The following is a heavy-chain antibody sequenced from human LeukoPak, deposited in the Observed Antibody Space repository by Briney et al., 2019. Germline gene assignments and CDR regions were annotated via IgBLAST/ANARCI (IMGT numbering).Heavy chain of an antibody. Sequence: GGSLRLSCAASGFTFSSYGMNWVRQAPGKGLEWVSYISSSGSTIYYADSVKGRFTISRDNAKNSLYLQMNSLRAEDTAVYYCAPFGSLYFDYWGQGTLVTVSS. V-gene: IGHV3-48*04. D-gene: IGHD1-26*01. CDR3: APFGSLYFDY. CDR1: GFTFSSYG. J-gene: IGHJ4*02. CDR2: ISSSGSTI.